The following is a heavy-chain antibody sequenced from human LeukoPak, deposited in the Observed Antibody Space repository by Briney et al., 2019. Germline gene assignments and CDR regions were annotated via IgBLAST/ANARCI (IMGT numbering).Heavy chain of an antibody. Sequence: PGGSLRLSCAASGFTFSSYWMNWARQAPGKGLEWVASINHNGNVNYYVDSVKDRFTISRDNAKNSLDLQMNSLRAEDTAMYYCARAAVVTSPFDYWGQGTLVTVFS. D-gene: IGHD4-23*01. V-gene: IGHV3-7*03. CDR2: INHNGNVN. J-gene: IGHJ4*02. CDR1: GFTFSSYW. CDR3: ARAAVVTSPFDY.